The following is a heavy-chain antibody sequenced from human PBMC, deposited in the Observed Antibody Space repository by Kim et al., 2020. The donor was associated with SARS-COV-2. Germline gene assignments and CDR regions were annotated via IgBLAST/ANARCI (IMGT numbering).Heavy chain of an antibody. J-gene: IGHJ6*02. V-gene: IGHV3-49*03. CDR1: GFTFGDYA. D-gene: IGHD6-13*01. CDR2: IRRKTYGGTT. CDR3: TRVMYSSSDCVMDV. Sequence: GGSLRLSCTASGFTFGDYAMSWFRQAPGKGLEWVGFIRRKTYGGTTEYAASVKGRFTISRDDSKSIAYLQMNSLKTEDTAVYYCTRVMYSSSDCVMDVWGQGTTVTISS.